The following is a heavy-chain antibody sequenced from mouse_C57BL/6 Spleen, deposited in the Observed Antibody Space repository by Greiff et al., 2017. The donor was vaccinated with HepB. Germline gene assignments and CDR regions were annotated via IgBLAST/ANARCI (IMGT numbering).Heavy chain of an antibody. J-gene: IGHJ4*01. CDR3: ARYDYDPYAMDY. D-gene: IGHD2-4*01. V-gene: IGHV1-4*01. CDR1: GYTFTSYT. Sequence: QVQLQQSGAELARPGASVKMSCKASGYTFTSYTMHWVKQRPGQGLEWIGYINPSSGYTKYNQKFKDKATLTADKSSSTAYMQLSSLTSEDSAVYYCARYDYDPYAMDYWGQGTSGTVSS. CDR2: INPSSGYT.